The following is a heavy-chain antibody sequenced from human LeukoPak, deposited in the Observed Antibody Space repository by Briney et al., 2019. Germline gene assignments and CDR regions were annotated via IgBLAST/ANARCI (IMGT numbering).Heavy chain of an antibody. J-gene: IGHJ4*02. CDR3: AKVPSMVRGVAFDY. CDR2: ISGGGGST. Sequence: PGGSLRLSCAASGFTFSSYAMGWVRQAPGKGLEWVSAISGGGGSTYYADSVKGRFTISRDNSKNTLYLQMNSLRAEDTAVYYCAKVPSMVRGVAFDYWGQGTLVTVSS. CDR1: GFTFSSYA. D-gene: IGHD3-10*01. V-gene: IGHV3-23*01.